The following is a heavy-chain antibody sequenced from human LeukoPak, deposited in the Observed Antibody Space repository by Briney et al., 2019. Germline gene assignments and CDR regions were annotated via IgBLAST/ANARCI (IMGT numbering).Heavy chain of an antibody. CDR1: GGTFSSYA. J-gene: IGHJ4*02. V-gene: IGHV1-69*01. D-gene: IGHD1-26*01. Sequence: SVKVSCKASGGTFSSYAISWVRQAPGQGLEWMGGIIPIFGTANYAQKFQGRVTITADESTSTAYVELSSLRSEDTAVYYCARVSSGSYSDFDYWGQGTLVTVSS. CDR3: ARVSSGSYSDFDY. CDR2: IIPIFGTA.